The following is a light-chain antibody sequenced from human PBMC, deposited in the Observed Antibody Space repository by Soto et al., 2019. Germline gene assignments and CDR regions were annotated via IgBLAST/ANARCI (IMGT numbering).Light chain of an antibody. V-gene: IGLV2-18*02. Sequence: QSALTQPPSVSGSPGQSVTISCTGTSIDVGSYNRVSWYQQPPGTAPKLMIYEVSNRPSGVPDRFSGSKSGNTASLTISGLQAEDEADYYCSSHTSSNTWVFGGGTQLTVL. CDR2: EVS. CDR1: SIDVGSYNR. J-gene: IGLJ3*02. CDR3: SSHTSSNTWV.